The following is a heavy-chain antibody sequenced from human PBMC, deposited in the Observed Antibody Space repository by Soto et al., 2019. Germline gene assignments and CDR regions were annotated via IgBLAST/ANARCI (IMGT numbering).Heavy chain of an antibody. CDR1: GGTFSSYA. J-gene: IGHJ5*02. Sequence: QVQLVQSGAEVKKPGSSVKVSCKASGGTFSSYAISWVRQAPGQGLEWMGGIIPIFGTANYAQKFQGRVTITADESASTAYMELSSLRSEDTAVYYCARGSDSSGPTTDNWFDPWGQGTLVTVSS. CDR3: ARGSDSSGPTTDNWFDP. CDR2: IIPIFGTA. D-gene: IGHD3-22*01. V-gene: IGHV1-69*12.